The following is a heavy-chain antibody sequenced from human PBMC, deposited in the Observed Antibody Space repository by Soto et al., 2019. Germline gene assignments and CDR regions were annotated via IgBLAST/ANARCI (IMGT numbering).Heavy chain of an antibody. J-gene: IGHJ2*01. CDR1: GFTFGDYA. CDR2: IRSKAYGGTT. Sequence: GGSLRLSCTASGFTFGDYAMSWFRQAPGKGLEWVGFIRSKAYGGTTEFAGSLKGRLIMSRDDSKSIPYLQMNSLKTEDTAVYYCTRYVAGLITIFGDHDGWYFDLWGRGTLVTVSS. D-gene: IGHD3-3*01. CDR3: TRYVAGLITIFGDHDGWYFDL. V-gene: IGHV3-49*03.